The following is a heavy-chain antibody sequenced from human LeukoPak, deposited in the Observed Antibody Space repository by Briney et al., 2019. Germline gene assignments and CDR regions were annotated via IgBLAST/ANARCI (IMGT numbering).Heavy chain of an antibody. J-gene: IGHJ4*02. CDR2: IRYDGTKT. V-gene: IGHV3-30*02. Sequence: GGSLRLSCSASKFRFSDYGMHWVRQAPGKGLEWVAFIRYDGTKTNYAESVRGRFTISRDNSKNTLYLQMNSLRAEDTAVYYCARVRFGVGWDYWGQGTLVTVSS. CDR3: ARVRFGVGWDY. CDR1: KFRFSDYG. D-gene: IGHD3-16*01.